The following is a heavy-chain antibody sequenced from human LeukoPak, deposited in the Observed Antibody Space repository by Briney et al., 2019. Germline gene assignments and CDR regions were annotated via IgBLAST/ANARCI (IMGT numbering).Heavy chain of an antibody. J-gene: IGHJ4*02. D-gene: IGHD3-10*01. CDR3: ARDAMYGSGSYPFFDY. Sequence: SETLSLTCTVSGGSISSGGYYWSWIRQHPGKGLEWIGYIYYSGSTYYNPSLKSRVTISVDTSKNQFSLKLSSVTAADTAVYYCARDAMYGSGSYPFFDYWGQRTLITVSS. CDR1: GGSISSGGYY. CDR2: IYYSGST. V-gene: IGHV4-31*03.